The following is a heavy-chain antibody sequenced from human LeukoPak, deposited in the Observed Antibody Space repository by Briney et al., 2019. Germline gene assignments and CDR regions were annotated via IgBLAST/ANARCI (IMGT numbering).Heavy chain of an antibody. CDR1: GFAFSSYA. Sequence: GGSLRLSCAASGFAFSSYAMNWVRQAPGKGLEWVSFISAGGTNTYYADSVKGRFTVSRDNSKNTLFLQMNSLRAEDTALYYCASGPAREQLSFWGPGTLVTVSS. CDR3: ASGPAREQLSF. J-gene: IGHJ4*02. CDR2: ISAGGTNT. V-gene: IGHV3-23*01. D-gene: IGHD1/OR15-1a*01.